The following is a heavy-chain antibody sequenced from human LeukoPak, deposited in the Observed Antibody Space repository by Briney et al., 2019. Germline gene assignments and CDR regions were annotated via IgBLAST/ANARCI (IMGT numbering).Heavy chain of an antibody. J-gene: IGHJ4*02. CDR1: GFTFRRHG. CDR2: IWYDGSNK. CDR3: ARAESYSSSLSGGDY. V-gene: IGHV3-33*01. D-gene: IGHD6-13*01. Sequence: GGSLRLSCAASGFTFRRHGMHGVRQAPGKGLAWVAVIWYDGSNKYYADSVKGRFTISRDNSKNTLYLQMNSLRVEDTAVYYCARAESYSSSLSGGDYWGQGTLVTVSS.